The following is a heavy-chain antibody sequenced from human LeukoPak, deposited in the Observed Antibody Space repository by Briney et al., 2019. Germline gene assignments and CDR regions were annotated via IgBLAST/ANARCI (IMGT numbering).Heavy chain of an antibody. CDR2: MNPNSGNT. V-gene: IGHV1-8*01. D-gene: IGHD1/OR15-1a*01. J-gene: IGHJ6*02. CDR1: GYTFTSYD. Sequence: ASVKVSCKASGYTFTSYDINWVRQATGQGLEWMGWMNPNSGNTGYAQKFQGRVTMTRNTSISTAYMELGSLRSEDTAVYYCARGPNRYYGMDVWGQGTTVTVSS. CDR3: ARGPNRYYGMDV.